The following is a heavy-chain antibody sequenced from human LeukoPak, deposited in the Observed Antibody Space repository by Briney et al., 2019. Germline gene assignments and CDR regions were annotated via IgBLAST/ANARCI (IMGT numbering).Heavy chain of an antibody. CDR2: IRTDGSEK. CDR1: GFTFSSDW. CDR3: ARDAGSCRSNTCYDIQDY. D-gene: IGHD2-2*01. Sequence: GGSLRLSCAASGFTFSSDWMTWVRQAPGKGLEWVANIRTDGSEKHYVDSVKGRFTVSRDNAKNSLYLQMDSLRAEDTAVYYCARDAGSCRSNTCYDIQDYWSQGSLVTVSS. V-gene: IGHV3-7*01. J-gene: IGHJ4*02.